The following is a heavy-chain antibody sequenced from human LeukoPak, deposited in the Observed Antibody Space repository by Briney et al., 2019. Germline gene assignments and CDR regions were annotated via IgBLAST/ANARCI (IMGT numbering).Heavy chain of an antibody. V-gene: IGHV4-34*01. CDR1: GGSFSGYY. D-gene: IGHD2-2*01. J-gene: IGHJ3*02. CDR3: AVPAATNHNNAFDI. Sequence: SETLSLTCAVYGGSFSGYYWSWIRQPPGKGLEWIGEINHSGSTNYNPSLKSRVTISVDTSKNQFSLKLSSVTAADTAVHYCAVPAATNHNNAFDIWGQGTMVTVSS. CDR2: INHSGST.